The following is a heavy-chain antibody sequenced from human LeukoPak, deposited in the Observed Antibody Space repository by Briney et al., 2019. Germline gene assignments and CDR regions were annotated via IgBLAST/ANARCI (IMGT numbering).Heavy chain of an antibody. D-gene: IGHD4-17*01. CDR1: GFTFSSYA. V-gene: IGHV3-7*01. Sequence: GGSLRLSCAASGFTFSSYAMTWVRQAPGKGLEWVANIKQDGSEKYYVDFVKGRFTISRDNAKNSLYLQMNSLRAEDTAVYYCASILGDYGDHVDAFDIWGQGTMVTVSS. CDR2: IKQDGSEK. J-gene: IGHJ3*02. CDR3: ASILGDYGDHVDAFDI.